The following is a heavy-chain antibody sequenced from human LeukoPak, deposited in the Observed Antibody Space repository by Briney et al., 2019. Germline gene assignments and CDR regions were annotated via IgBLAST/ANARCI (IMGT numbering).Heavy chain of an antibody. CDR2: ISAYNGNT. Sequence: GASVKVSCKASGYTFTSYGISWVRQAPGQGLEWMGWISAYNGNTNYAQKLQGRVTMTTDTSTRTAYMELRSVRSGDTAVYYCASHSSGWSYYYGMGVWGQGTTVTVCS. CDR3: ASHSSGWSYYYGMGV. D-gene: IGHD6-19*01. V-gene: IGHV1-18*01. CDR1: GYTFTSYG. J-gene: IGHJ6*02.